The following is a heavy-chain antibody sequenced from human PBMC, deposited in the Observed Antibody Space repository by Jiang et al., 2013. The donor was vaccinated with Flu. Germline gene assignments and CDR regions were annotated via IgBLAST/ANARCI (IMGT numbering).Heavy chain of an antibody. Sequence: QLVESGGGLVQPGGSLRLSCAASGFTFSSYAMSWVRQAPGKGLEWVSAISGSGGSTYYADSVKGRFTISRDNSKNTLYLQMNSLRAEDTAVYYCANEVGLYSSSSRGVDYWGQGTLVTVSS. V-gene: IGHV3-23*04. D-gene: IGHD6-6*01. J-gene: IGHJ4*02. CDR1: GFTFSSYA. CDR3: ANEVGLYSSSSRGVDY. CDR2: ISGSGGST.